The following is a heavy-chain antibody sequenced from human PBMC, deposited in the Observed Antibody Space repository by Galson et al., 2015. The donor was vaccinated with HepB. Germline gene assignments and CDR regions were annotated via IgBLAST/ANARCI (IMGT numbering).Heavy chain of an antibody. CDR2: INYRGST. V-gene: IGHV4-34*01. CDR3: ARGLRGGLGGRLEL. D-gene: IGHD3-16*01. Sequence: SETLSLTCGVYGGSFSGYQWSWLRQPPGKAPEWIGEINYRGSTSYSPSLKSRVTISLDTSKNQFSLELTSVTAADTAVYFCARGLRGGLGGRLELWGQGALVTVSP. J-gene: IGHJ5*02. CDR1: GGSFSGYQ.